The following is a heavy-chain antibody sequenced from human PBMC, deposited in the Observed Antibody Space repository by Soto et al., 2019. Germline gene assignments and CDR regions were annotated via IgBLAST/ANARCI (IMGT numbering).Heavy chain of an antibody. CDR1: GYSFTDYH. Sequence: ASVKVSCKASGYSFTDYHIHWVRQAPGQGLEWLGRINPKSGGTSTAQKFQGWVTMTTDTSISTASMELTRLTSDDTASYYCARGDATDCSNGVCSFFCNHDMGVWGQGSTVTVSS. CDR2: INPKSGGT. V-gene: IGHV1-2*04. CDR3: ARGDATDCSNGVCSFFCNHDMGV. D-gene: IGHD2-8*01. J-gene: IGHJ6*02.